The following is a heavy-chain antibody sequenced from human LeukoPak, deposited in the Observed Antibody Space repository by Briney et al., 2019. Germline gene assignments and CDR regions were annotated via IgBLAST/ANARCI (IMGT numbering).Heavy chain of an antibody. J-gene: IGHJ4*02. V-gene: IGHV3-53*01. D-gene: IGHD4-17*01. Sequence: GGSLRLSCAASGLTVSSKYMSWVRQAPGKGLEWVSVMYNNGNTHYADSVKGRFTISRDNAKNTLYLQMNSLRPEDTAVYYCARVGGDRVAYWGQGTLVPVSS. CDR2: MYNNGNT. CDR3: ARVGGDRVAY. CDR1: GLTVSSKY.